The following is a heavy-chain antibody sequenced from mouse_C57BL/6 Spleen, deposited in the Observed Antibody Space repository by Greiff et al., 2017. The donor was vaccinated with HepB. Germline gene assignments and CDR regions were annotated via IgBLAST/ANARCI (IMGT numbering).Heavy chain of an antibody. D-gene: IGHD1-1*01. CDR3: ARYYGSSWFDY. CDR2: IYPGDGDT. CDR1: GYAFSSSW. Sequence: VQRVESGPELVKPGASVKISCKASGYAFSSSWMNWVKQRPGKGLEWIGRIYPGDGDTNYNGKFKGKATLTADKSSSTAYMQLSCLTSEDSAVYFCARYYGSSWFDYWGQGTTLTVSS. V-gene: IGHV1-82*01. J-gene: IGHJ2*01.